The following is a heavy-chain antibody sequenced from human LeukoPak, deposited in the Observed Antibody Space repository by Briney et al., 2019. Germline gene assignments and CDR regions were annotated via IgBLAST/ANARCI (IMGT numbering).Heavy chain of an antibody. CDR1: GGSISSYY. V-gene: IGHV4-4*07. CDR3: ARTSYYYDSSGYYHAFDI. J-gene: IGHJ3*02. D-gene: IGHD3-22*01. CDR2: IYTSGST. Sequence: PSETLSLTCTVSGGSISSYYWSWIRQPAGKGLEWIGRIYTSGSTNYNPSLKSRVTMSVDTSKNQFSLKLSSVTAADTAVYYCARTSYYYDSSGYYHAFDIWGQGTMVTVSS.